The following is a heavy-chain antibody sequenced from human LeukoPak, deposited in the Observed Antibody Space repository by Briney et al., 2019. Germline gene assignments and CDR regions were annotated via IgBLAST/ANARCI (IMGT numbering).Heavy chain of an antibody. CDR1: GYSFTNYW. Sequence: GESLKISCKGSGYSFTNYWIGWVRQMPGKGLEWMGIIYPGDSDARYSPSFQGQVTISVDKSISTAYPQWSSLKASDTAMYHCARGGPYSSSRFGVAWFDPWGQGTLVTVSS. V-gene: IGHV5-51*01. CDR3: ARGGPYSSSRFGVAWFDP. J-gene: IGHJ5*02. D-gene: IGHD3-3*01. CDR2: IYPGDSDA.